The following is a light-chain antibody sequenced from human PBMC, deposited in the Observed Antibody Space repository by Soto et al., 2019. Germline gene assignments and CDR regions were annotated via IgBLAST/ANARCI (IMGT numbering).Light chain of an antibody. CDR2: EVS. V-gene: IGLV2-14*01. Sequence: QSALTQPASVSGSPGQSTTISCTGTSSDVGGYNYVSWYQQHPGKAPKLMIYEVSNRPSGVSNRYSGSKSGNSASLTISGLQADDEADYYCCSLTTSHTYVFGSGTKVTVL. CDR1: SSDVGGYNY. J-gene: IGLJ1*01. CDR3: CSLTTSHTYV.